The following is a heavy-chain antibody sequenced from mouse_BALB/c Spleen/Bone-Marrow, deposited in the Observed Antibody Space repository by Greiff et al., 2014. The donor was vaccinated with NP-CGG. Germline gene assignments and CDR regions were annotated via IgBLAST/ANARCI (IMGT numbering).Heavy chain of an antibody. CDR3: ARGGYYYFDS. CDR1: GFTFSSYA. J-gene: IGHJ2*01. V-gene: IGHV5-6-5*01. Sequence: DVHLVESGGGLVEPGGSLKLSCAASGFTFSSYAMSWVRQTPEKRLEWVASIISGGSTYYPDSVKGRFTISRDNARNILYLQMSSLRSEDTAMYYCARGGYYYFDSWGQGTTLTVSS. CDR2: IISGGST. D-gene: IGHD1-2*01.